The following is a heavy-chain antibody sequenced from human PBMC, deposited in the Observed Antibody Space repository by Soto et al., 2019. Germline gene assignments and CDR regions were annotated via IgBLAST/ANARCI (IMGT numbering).Heavy chain of an antibody. J-gene: IGHJ4*02. CDR1: GFTFSNAW. V-gene: IGHV3-15*01. D-gene: IGHD4-17*01. CDR3: TSDYGDLLFDY. Sequence: GGSLRLSCAASGFTFSNAWMSWVRQAPGKGLEWVGHIKSKTDGGTTDYAAPVKGRFTISRDDSKNTLYLQMNSLKTEDTAVYYCTSDYGDLLFDYWGQGTLVTVSS. CDR2: IKSKTDGGTT.